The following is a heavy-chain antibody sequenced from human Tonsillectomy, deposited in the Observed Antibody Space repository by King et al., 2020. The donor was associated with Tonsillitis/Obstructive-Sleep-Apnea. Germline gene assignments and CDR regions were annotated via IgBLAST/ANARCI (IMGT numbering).Heavy chain of an antibody. V-gene: IGHV3-9*01. CDR3: AKYNGRVFWSGYYFDYFDY. D-gene: IGHD3-3*01. Sequence: VQLVESGGGLVQPGRSLRLSCAASGFTFDDYAMHWVRHAPGKGLEWVSGISWNSGSIGYADSVKGRFTISRDNAKNSLYLQMNSLRAEDTALYYCAKYNGRVFWSGYYFDYFDYWGQGTLVTVSS. J-gene: IGHJ4*02. CDR2: ISWNSGSI. CDR1: GFTFDDYA.